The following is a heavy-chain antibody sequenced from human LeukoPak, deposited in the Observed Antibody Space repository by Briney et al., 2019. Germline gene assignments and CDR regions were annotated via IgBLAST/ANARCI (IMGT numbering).Heavy chain of an antibody. CDR2: IYTSGST. J-gene: IGHJ6*03. D-gene: IGHD4-11*01. CDR3: ARVGTTVTSRSSYYYMDV. V-gene: IGHV4-4*07. CDR1: GGTISSYY. Sequence: SETLSLTCTVSGGTISSYYWSWIREPAGKGLEWIGRIYTSGSTNYNPSLKSRVTMSVDTSKNQFSLKLSSVTAADTAVYYCARVGTTVTSRSSYYYMDVWGKGTTVTFSS.